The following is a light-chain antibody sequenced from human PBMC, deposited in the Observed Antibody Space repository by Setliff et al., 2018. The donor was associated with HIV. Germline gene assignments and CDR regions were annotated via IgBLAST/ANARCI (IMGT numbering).Light chain of an antibody. CDR1: SSDIGGFNY. CDR3: NSYRSGSPYV. J-gene: IGLJ1*01. Sequence: QSALTQPDSVSGSPGQSITTSCTGTSSDIGGFNYVSWYQLHPGKAPKLMIFDVSLRPSGVSNRFSGSKSGNTASLTISGLRAEDEADYFCNSYRSGSPYVFGTGTKVTVL. CDR2: DVS. V-gene: IGLV2-14*01.